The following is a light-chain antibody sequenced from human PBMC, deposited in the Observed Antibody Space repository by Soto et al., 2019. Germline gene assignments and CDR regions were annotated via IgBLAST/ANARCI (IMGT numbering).Light chain of an antibody. J-gene: IGKJ2*01. CDR3: QQLNSYPYT. Sequence: IQLTQSPFSLSASVGDRVTITCRASQGISSYLAWYQQKPGKAPKLLIYAASTLQSGVPSRFSGSGSGTDFTLTISRLQPEDFATYYCQQLNSYPYTFGQGTKLEIK. V-gene: IGKV1-9*01. CDR2: AAS. CDR1: QGISSY.